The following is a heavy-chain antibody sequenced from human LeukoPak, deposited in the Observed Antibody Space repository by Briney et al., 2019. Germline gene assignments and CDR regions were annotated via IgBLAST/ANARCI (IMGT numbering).Heavy chain of an antibody. J-gene: IGHJ5*02. CDR3: TRGQQMVLWFDP. V-gene: IGHV3-7*01. CDR1: GFAFSSHY. D-gene: IGHD6-13*01. Sequence: PGGSLRLSCAASGFAFSSHYMTWVRQAPGKGLEWVATIKQSGSEKYYVDSVKGRFTISRDDAKSSLYLQMNSLGVDDTAVYYCTRGQQMVLWFDPWGQGTLVAVSS. CDR2: IKQSGSEK.